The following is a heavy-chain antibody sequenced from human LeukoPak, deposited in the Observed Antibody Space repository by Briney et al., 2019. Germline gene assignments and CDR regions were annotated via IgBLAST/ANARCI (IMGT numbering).Heavy chain of an antibody. D-gene: IGHD6-13*01. V-gene: IGHV3-23*01. CDR2: ISGSGGST. CDR1: GFTFSSYG. CDR3: ARDLMGIAYRGAFYY. Sequence: GGSLRLSCTASGFTFSSYGMSWVRQAPGKGLEWVSAISGSGGSTYYADSVKGRFTISRDNSKNTLYLQMNSLRAEDTAVYYCARDLMGIAYRGAFYYWGQGTLVTVSS. J-gene: IGHJ4*02.